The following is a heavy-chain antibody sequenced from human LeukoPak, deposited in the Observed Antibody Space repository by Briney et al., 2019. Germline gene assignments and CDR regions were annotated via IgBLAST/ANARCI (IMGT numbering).Heavy chain of an antibody. J-gene: IGHJ4*02. CDR3: ARGYGSPDF. CDR1: GFTFSGYW. CDR2: IKQDGSDK. Sequence: GGSLRLSCAASGFTFSGYWMSWVRQAPGKGLEWVASIKQDGSDKYYVDSVKGRFTISRDNAKKTLFLQMNTLRAEDTAVYYCARGYGSPDFWGQGTLVTVSP. V-gene: IGHV3-7*05. D-gene: IGHD2-15*01.